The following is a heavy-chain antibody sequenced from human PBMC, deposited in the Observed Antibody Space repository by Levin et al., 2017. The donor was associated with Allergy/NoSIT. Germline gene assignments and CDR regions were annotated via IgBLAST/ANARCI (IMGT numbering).Heavy chain of an antibody. CDR2: IYYSGST. CDR3: ARLPLSPIFDWSFGARNWFDP. CDR1: GGSISSSSYY. J-gene: IGHJ5*02. D-gene: IGHD3-9*01. V-gene: IGHV4-39*01. Sequence: SETLSLTCTVSGGSISSSSYYWGWIRQPPGKGLEWIGSIYYSGSTYYNPSLKSRVTISVDTSKNQFSLKLSSVTAADTAVYYCARLPLSPIFDWSFGARNWFDPWGQGTLVTVSS.